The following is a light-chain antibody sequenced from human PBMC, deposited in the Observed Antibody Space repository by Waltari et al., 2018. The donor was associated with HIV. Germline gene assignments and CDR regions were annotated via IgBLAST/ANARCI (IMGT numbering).Light chain of an antibody. Sequence: QTVVTQEPSFSVSPGGTVTLTCGLSSGSVSTNYSPSWYQQTPGQAPRTLIYDTNTRSSGVPDRFSGSILGNKAALTITGAQAYDESDYYCVLYMGSGIWVFGGGTKLTVL. J-gene: IGLJ3*02. CDR2: DTN. CDR1: SGSVSTNYS. V-gene: IGLV8-61*01. CDR3: VLYMGSGIWV.